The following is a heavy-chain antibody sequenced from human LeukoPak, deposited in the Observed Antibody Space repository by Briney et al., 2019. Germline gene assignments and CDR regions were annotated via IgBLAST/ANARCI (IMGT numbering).Heavy chain of an antibody. D-gene: IGHD3-3*01. CDR1: GYTFTGYY. Sequence: GASVKFSCKASGYTFTGYYMHWVRQAPGQGLEWMGWINPNSGGTNYAQKFQGRVTMTRDTSISTAYMELSRLRSDDTALYYCARDISFTIFGVVIILDGMDVWGQGTTVTVSS. CDR3: ARDISFTIFGVVIILDGMDV. J-gene: IGHJ6*02. V-gene: IGHV1-2*02. CDR2: INPNSGGT.